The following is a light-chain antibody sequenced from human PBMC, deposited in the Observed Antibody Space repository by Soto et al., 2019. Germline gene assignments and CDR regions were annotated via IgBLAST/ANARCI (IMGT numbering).Light chain of an antibody. V-gene: IGKV4-1*01. CDR1: QRVLCSSNDKNY. CDR3: QQYYTTPLT. J-gene: IGKJ4*01. CDR2: WAS. Sequence: DIVLTQSPESLAVSLGERATINCRSGQRVLCSSNDKNYLAWYQQKPGQPPNLLIYWASTRESGVPDRFSGSGSGTDFTLTISSLQAEDVAVYYCQQYYTTPLTFGGGTKVDIK.